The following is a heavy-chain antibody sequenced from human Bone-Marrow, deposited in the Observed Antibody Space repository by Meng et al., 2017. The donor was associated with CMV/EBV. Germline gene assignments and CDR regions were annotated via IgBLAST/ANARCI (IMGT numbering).Heavy chain of an antibody. D-gene: IGHD3-3*01. CDR1: GYTFTNYG. CDR2: ISAYNGDT. Sequence: ASVKVSCKASGYTFTNYGFSWVRQAPGRGLEYMGWISAYNGDTKYAQKFQGRVTMTRDTSTSTVYMELSSLRSEDTAVYYCARESDFWSGSVGYYYGMDVWGQGTTVTVSS. J-gene: IGHJ6*02. CDR3: ARESDFWSGSVGYYYGMDV. V-gene: IGHV1-18*01.